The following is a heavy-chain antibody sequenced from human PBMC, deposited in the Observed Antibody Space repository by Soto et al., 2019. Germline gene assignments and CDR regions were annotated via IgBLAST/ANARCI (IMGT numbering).Heavy chain of an antibody. Sequence: EVQLVESGGGLVQPGGSLRLSCAASGFSFSSYWIHRVRQAPGKGLVWVSRIKTDGSSTDYADSVKGRFTISRDNAKNTLYLQMNSLSAEDTAVYYCAKREGNTYGLFHWGQGTLVTVSS. CDR2: IKTDGSST. J-gene: IGHJ4*02. CDR1: GFSFSSYW. D-gene: IGHD5-18*01. CDR3: AKREGNTYGLFH. V-gene: IGHV3-74*01.